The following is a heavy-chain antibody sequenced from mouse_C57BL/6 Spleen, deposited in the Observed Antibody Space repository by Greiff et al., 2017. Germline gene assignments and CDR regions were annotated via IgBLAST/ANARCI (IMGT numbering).Heavy chain of an antibody. CDR2: IDPSDSET. CDR1: GYTFTSYW. V-gene: IGHV1-52*01. J-gene: IGHJ4*01. Sequence: VQLQQPGAELVRPGSSVKLSCKASGYTFTSYWMHWVKQRPIQGLEWIGNIDPSDSETHYNQKFKDKATLTVDKSSSTAYMQLSSLTSEDSAVYYCARSYYGRRAMGHWGQGTSVTVSS. D-gene: IGHD2-10*01. CDR3: ARSYYGRRAMGH.